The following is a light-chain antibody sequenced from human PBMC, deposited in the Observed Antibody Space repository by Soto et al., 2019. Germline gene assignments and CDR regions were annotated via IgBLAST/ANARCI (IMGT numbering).Light chain of an antibody. J-gene: IGKJ1*01. CDR3: QQSYSTLWT. V-gene: IGKV1-39*01. CDR1: QSISSY. CDR2: AAS. Sequence: DIQMTQSPSSLSASVGDRVTITCRASQSISSYLNWYQQKPGKAPKLLIYAASCLQSGVPSRFSGSGSWTDFTLTISSLQPEDFATYYCQQSYSTLWTFGQGTKVEIK.